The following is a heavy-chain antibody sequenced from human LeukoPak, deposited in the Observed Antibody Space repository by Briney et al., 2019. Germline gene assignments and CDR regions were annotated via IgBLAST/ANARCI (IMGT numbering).Heavy chain of an antibody. CDR2: IYYNGAT. V-gene: IGHV4-39*07. J-gene: IGHJ4*02. Sequence: PSETLSLTCAVSGDSIRSSDYYWGWIRQPPGKGLEWIGTIYYNGATQYNPSLKSRVSMSVDTSQNQFSLKLSSVTAADTAVYYCARGRYSGYDWEVGFFDYWGQGTLVTVSS. D-gene: IGHD5-12*01. CDR3: ARGRYSGYDWEVGFFDY. CDR1: GDSIRSSDYY.